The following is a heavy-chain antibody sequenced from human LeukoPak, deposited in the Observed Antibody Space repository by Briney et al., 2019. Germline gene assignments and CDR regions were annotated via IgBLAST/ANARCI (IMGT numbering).Heavy chain of an antibody. J-gene: IGHJ4*02. CDR3: ARAHTAMVTGYFDY. CDR2: ISAYNGNT. V-gene: IGHV1-18*01. CDR1: GYTFTSYG. Sequence: VASVKVSCKASGYTFTSYGISWVRQAPGQGLEWMGWISAYNGNTNYAQKLQGRVTMTTDTSTSTAYTELRSLRSADTAVYYCARAHTAMVTGYFDYWGQGTLVTVSS. D-gene: IGHD5-18*01.